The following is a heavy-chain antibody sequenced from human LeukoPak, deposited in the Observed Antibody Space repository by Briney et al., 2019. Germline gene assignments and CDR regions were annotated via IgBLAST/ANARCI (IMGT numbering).Heavy chain of an antibody. CDR1: GGSFSGYY. V-gene: IGHV4-34*01. Sequence: SETLSLTCAIYGGSFSGYYWSWIRQPPGKGLEWIGEIHHSGSTNYNPSLKSRVIISVDTSKKQFSLILSSVTAADTAVYYCARKGGGQLVNTRRWFDPWGQGTLVTVSS. CDR3: ARKGGGQLVNTRRWFDP. J-gene: IGHJ5*02. CDR2: IHHSGST. D-gene: IGHD6-13*01.